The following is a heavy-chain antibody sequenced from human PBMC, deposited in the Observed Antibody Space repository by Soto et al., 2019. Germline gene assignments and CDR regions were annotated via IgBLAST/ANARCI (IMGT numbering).Heavy chain of an antibody. CDR1: GATFGNTA. CDR3: ARDGDPGYSFWSGPLDGGRFDP. V-gene: IGHV1-69*12. J-gene: IGHJ5*02. D-gene: IGHD3-3*01. Sequence: QVQLVQSGAEVKEPGSSVNVSCKTSGATFGNTAVTWVRQAPGQGLEWIGGIVPLFGTANYAQKFRGRVTVTAEEATSPAYMELSSLRTDDTAVYYCARDGDPGYSFWSGPLDGGRFDPWGQGTLVTVSS. CDR2: IVPLFGTA.